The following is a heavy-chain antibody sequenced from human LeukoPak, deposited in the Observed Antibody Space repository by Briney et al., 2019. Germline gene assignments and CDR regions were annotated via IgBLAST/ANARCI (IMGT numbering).Heavy chain of an antibody. CDR3: ARAAAWFGDPASFDY. CDR1: GGSISSSSYY. Sequence: PSETLSLTCTVSGGSISSSSYYWGWTRQPPGKGLEWIGSIYYSGSTYYNPSLKSRVTISVDTSKNQFSLKLSSVTAADTAVYYCARAAAWFGDPASFDYWGQGTLVTVSS. J-gene: IGHJ4*02. D-gene: IGHD3-10*01. CDR2: IYYSGST. V-gene: IGHV4-39*07.